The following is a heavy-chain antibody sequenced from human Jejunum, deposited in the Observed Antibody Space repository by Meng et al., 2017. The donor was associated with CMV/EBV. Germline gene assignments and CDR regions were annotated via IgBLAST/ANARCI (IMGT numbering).Heavy chain of an antibody. CDR2: IYSGGST. V-gene: IGHV3-53*01. Sequence: SGFTFTTYAMSWVRQAPGKGLEWVSLIYSGGSTYYADSVKGRFTISRDNSKNTLYLQMNSLRAEDSAVYSCARDTGDGSENPPGDYWGQGTLVTVSS. CDR1: GFTFTTYA. CDR3: ARDTGDGSENPPGDY. D-gene: IGHD3-10*01. J-gene: IGHJ4*02.